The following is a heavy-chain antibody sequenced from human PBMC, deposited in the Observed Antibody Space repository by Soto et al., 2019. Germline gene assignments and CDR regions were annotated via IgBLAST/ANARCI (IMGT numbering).Heavy chain of an antibody. J-gene: IGHJ4*02. CDR1: GGSINSGDYC. CDR3: ARADPTAAVDY. CDR2: IYYSGGT. Sequence: LSLTCSVSGGSINSGDYCWTWIRQHPGKGLEWIGYIYYSGGTYYNPSLKSRLSISVDTSKNLFSLKLRSVTAADTAVDYCARADPTAAVDYPGQGSRVTVSS. D-gene: IGHD6-13*01. V-gene: IGHV4-31*03.